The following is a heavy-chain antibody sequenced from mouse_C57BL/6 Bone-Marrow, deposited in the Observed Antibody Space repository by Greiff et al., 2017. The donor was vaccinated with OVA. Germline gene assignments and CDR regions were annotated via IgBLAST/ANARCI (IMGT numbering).Heavy chain of an antibody. CDR2: ISSGSSTN. D-gene: IGHD1-1*01. CDR3: ASDYYGRAFAY. Sequence: EVKLVESGGGLVKPGGSLKLSCAASGFTFSDYGMHWVRQAPEKGLEWVAYISSGSSTNYYADTVKGRFTISRDNAKNTLFLQMTSLRSEDTAMYYCASDYYGRAFAYWGQGTLVTVSA. CDR1: GFTFSDYG. J-gene: IGHJ3*01. V-gene: IGHV5-17*01.